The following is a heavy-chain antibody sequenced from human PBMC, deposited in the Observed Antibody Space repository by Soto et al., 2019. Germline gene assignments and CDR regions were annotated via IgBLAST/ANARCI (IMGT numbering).Heavy chain of an antibody. J-gene: IGHJ3*02. CDR3: ARDLWGNWNHIDAFDI. CDR1: GGTFSSYA. Sequence: QVQLVQSGAEVKKPGSSVKVSCKASGGTFSSYAISWVRQAPGQGLEWMGGIIPIFGTANYAQRFQGRVTMTRDTSITTAYMELSRLRSDDTAVYYCARDLWGNWNHIDAFDIWGPGTTVTVSS. CDR2: IIPIFGTA. V-gene: IGHV1-69*06. D-gene: IGHD1-20*01.